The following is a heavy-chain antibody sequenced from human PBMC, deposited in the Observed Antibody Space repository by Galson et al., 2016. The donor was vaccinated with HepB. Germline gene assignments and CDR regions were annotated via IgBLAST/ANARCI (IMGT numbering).Heavy chain of an antibody. CDR1: GGSISGSSHY. Sequence: SETLSLTCTVSGGSISGSSHYWGWIRQPPGKGLEWIGSVYYSGSTYNNPSLKSRVTISVDTSKNQFSLKLSSVTAADTAVYYCAREYYYDISVNAFDIWGQGTVVTVSS. J-gene: IGHJ3*02. CDR3: AREYYYDISVNAFDI. D-gene: IGHD3-22*01. V-gene: IGHV4-39*02. CDR2: VYYSGST.